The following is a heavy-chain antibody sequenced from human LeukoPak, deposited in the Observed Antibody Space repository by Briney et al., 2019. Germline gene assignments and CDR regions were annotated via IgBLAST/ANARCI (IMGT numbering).Heavy chain of an antibody. CDR2: IIPILGIA. Sequence: SVKVSCKASGGTFSSYAISWVRQAPGQGLGWVGRIIPILGIANYAQKFQGRVPITADKSTSTAYMELSSLRSEDTAVYYCARESITIFGVVIMDYYYYGMDVWGQGTTVTVSS. D-gene: IGHD3-3*01. J-gene: IGHJ6*02. CDR1: GGTFSSYA. V-gene: IGHV1-69*04. CDR3: ARESITIFGVVIMDYYYYGMDV.